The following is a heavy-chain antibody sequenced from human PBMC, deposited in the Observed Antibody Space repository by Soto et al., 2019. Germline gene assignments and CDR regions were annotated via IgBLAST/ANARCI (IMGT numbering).Heavy chain of an antibody. CDR1: HGSISSGGYY. Sequence: PSETLSLPCTVSHGSISSGGYYCSWIRQHPGKGLESIGYIYYSGSTYYNPSLKSRVTISVDTSKNQFSLKLSSVNDEDTAVYYCARERNSGYTIFDYWGQGTLVTGS. CDR2: IYYSGST. J-gene: IGHJ4*02. V-gene: IGHV4-31*03. CDR3: ARERNSGYTIFDY. D-gene: IGHD3-22*01.